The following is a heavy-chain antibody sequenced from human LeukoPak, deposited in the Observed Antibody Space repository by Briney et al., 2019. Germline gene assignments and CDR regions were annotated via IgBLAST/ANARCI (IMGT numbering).Heavy chain of an antibody. D-gene: IGHD2-15*01. Sequence: GESLKISSKSSGCSFTSYWIGWVRQMAGKGLEWMGIIYPGDADTMYSPSFQGHVTLSADKSISTAYLQWNTLKASDSATYYCSKHPSGNWYLPLDCWGQGTLVSVSS. J-gene: IGHJ4*02. CDR1: GCSFTSYW. CDR2: IYPGDADT. CDR3: SKHPSGNWYLPLDC. V-gene: IGHV5-51*01.